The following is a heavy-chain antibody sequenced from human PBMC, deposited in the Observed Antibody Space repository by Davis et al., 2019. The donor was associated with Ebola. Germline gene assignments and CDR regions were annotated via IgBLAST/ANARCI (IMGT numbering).Heavy chain of an antibody. CDR2: ISGSGGST. Sequence: GGSLRLSCAASGLTFSSYAMSWVRHAPGKGLAWVSAISGSGGSTYYADSVKGRFTISRDNSKNTLYLQLNSLRAEDKAMYYCATDRGIVVVDQGPFDIWGQGTLVTVSS. V-gene: IGHV3-23*01. J-gene: IGHJ3*02. CDR1: GLTFSSYA. CDR3: ATDRGIVVVDQGPFDI. D-gene: IGHD3-22*01.